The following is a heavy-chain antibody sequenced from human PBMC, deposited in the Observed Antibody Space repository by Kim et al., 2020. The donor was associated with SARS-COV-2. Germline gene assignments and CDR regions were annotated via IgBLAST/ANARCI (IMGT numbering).Heavy chain of an antibody. Sequence: SVKVSCKASGGTFNDYGFNWVRQAPGQGLEWMGGILPLLAMVTYAQKFQGKIAITADESTNTAYMEVHTLTSNDTAVYYCARGGSGWTFDRWGQGTPVIVSS. CDR2: ILPLLAMV. CDR1: GGTFNDYG. CDR3: ARGGSGWTFDR. J-gene: IGHJ4*02. V-gene: IGHV1-69*13. D-gene: IGHD6-19*01.